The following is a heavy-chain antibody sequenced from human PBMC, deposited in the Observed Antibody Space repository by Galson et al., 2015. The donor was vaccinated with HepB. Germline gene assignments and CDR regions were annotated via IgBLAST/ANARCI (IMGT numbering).Heavy chain of an antibody. D-gene: IGHD6-19*01. V-gene: IGHV3-23*01. CDR1: GFTFSYYA. Sequence: CAASGFTFSYYAMAWVRQAPGKGLEWISAITPSGDNTYSADSMKGRFFISRDNSQNTLFLQMNSLRADDTAIYFCAKVFPEKTDGWYRQALYYFDSWGQGTRVTVSS. J-gene: IGHJ4*02. CDR3: AKVFPEKTDGWYRQALYYFDS. CDR2: ITPSGDNT.